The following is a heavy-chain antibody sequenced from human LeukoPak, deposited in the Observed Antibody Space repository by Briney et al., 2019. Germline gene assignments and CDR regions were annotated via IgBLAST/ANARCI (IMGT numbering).Heavy chain of an antibody. CDR3: ARDSYYDSSGYSLGAFDI. CDR2: IYYSGST. D-gene: IGHD3-22*01. V-gene: IGHV4-59*01. J-gene: IGHJ3*02. CDR1: GGSISSYY. Sequence: NPSETLSLTCSVSGGSISSYYWSWIRQPPGKGLEWIGYIYYSGSTNYNPSLKSRVTISVDTSKNQFSLKLSSVTAADTAVYYCARDSYYDSSGYSLGAFDIWGQGTMVTVSS.